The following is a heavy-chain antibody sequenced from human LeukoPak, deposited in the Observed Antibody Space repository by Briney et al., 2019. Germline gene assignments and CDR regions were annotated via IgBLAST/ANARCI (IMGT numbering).Heavy chain of an antibody. D-gene: IGHD3-22*01. CDR3: AREILYDSTGYYL. CDR1: GASISTNSYY. Sequence: SETLSLTCTVSGASISTNSYYWGWIRQPPGKGLEWIGSIYYSGSTYYNPSLKSRVTISIDTSKNQFSLRLRSVTAADTAAYYCAREILYDSTGYYLWGQGTVVTVSS. J-gene: IGHJ4*02. V-gene: IGHV4-39*07. CDR2: IYYSGST.